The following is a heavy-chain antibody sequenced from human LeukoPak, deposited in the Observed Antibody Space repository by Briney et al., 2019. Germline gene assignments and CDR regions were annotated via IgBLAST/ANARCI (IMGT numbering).Heavy chain of an antibody. CDR2: ISSSSSTI. CDR3: AREPGYYYDSSGLTDDAFDI. D-gene: IGHD3-22*01. CDR1: GFTFSSYS. J-gene: IGHJ3*02. V-gene: IGHV3-48*01. Sequence: GGSLRLSCAASGFTFSSYSMNWVRQAPGKGLEGVSYISSSSSTIYYADSVKGRFTISRDNAKNSLYLQMNSLRAEDTAVYYCAREPGYYYDSSGLTDDAFDIWGQGTMVTVSS.